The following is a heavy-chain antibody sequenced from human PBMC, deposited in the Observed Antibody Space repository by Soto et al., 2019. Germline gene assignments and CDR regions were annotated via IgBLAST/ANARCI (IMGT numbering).Heavy chain of an antibody. V-gene: IGHV4-4*02. CDR1: GGAISSGYW. D-gene: IGHD1-26*01. J-gene: IGHJ5*02. CDR3: ARVSREPDLFDP. CDR2: IYHSGGT. Sequence: QVQLQESGPGLVKPSGTLSLTCAVSGGAISSGYWWSWVRQSPGKGLEWIGEIYHSGGTNYNPSLKSRLTMSVDKSKTQFSLKLTSVTAADTAVYYCARVSREPDLFDPWGQGTLVTVSS.